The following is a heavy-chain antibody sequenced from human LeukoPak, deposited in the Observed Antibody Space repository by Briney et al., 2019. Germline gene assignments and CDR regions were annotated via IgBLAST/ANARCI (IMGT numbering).Heavy chain of an antibody. D-gene: IGHD3-3*01. J-gene: IGHJ4*02. CDR2: IGGNGIGT. Sequence: GGSLRLSCAAPGFTFSSYAMSWVRQAPGKGLEWVSSIGGNGIGTYYADSGKGRFTISRDNSKNTLYLQMIRLRAEDTAVYYCAKDYDIWSAFPDFWGQGTLVTVSS. CDR1: GFTFSSYA. CDR3: AKDYDIWSAFPDF. V-gene: IGHV3-23*01.